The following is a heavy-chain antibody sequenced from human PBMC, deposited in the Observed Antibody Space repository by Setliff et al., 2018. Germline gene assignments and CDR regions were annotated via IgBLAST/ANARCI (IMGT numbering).Heavy chain of an antibody. D-gene: IGHD6-13*01. CDR2: IYYSGST. V-gene: IGHV4-59*01. J-gene: IGHJ6*02. CDR1: GGSISSYY. Sequence: KPSETLSLTCTVSGGSISSYYWSWIRQPPGKGLEWIGYIYYSGSTNYNPSLKSRVTISVDTSKNQFSLKLSSVTAADTAVYYCARDEGSSYFYGMDVWVPETLLVTVSS. CDR3: ARDEGSSYFYGMDV.